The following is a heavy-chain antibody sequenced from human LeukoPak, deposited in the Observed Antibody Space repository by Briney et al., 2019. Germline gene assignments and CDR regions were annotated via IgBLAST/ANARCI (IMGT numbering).Heavy chain of an antibody. V-gene: IGHV5-51*01. CDR1: GYSFTSYW. Sequence: GESLKISRKGSGYSFTSYWIGWVRQMPGKNLEWMGIIYTGDSDTRYSPSFQGQVTISADKSISTAYLQWDSLKASDTAMYYCARRQGAVADNWFDPWGQGTLVTVSS. CDR3: ARRQGAVADNWFDP. CDR2: IYTGDSDT. J-gene: IGHJ5*02. D-gene: IGHD6-19*01.